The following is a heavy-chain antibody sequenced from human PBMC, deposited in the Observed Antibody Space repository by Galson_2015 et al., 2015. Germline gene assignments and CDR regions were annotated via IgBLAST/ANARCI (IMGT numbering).Heavy chain of an antibody. CDR1: GFTFSSYS. CDR3: ARVSGYYDSSGYPVHFDY. V-gene: IGHV3-48*04. CDR2: ISSSSSTI. J-gene: IGHJ4*02. Sequence: SLRLSCAASGFTFSSYSMNWVRQAPGKGLEWVSYISSSSSTIYYADSVKGRFTISRDNAKNSLYLQMNSLRAEDTAVYYCARVSGYYDSSGYPVHFDYWGQGTLVTVSS. D-gene: IGHD3-22*01.